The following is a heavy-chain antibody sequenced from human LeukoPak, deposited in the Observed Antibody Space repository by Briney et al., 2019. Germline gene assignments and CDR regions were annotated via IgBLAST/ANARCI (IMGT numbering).Heavy chain of an antibody. D-gene: IGHD5-12*01. CDR3: ARGTAIVATNH. CDR1: GGSISSYY. CDR2: IYYSGST. Sequence: SETLSLTCTVSGGSISSYYWSWIRQPPGKGLEWIGYIYYSGSTNYNPSLKSRVTISVDTSKNQFSLKLSSVTAADTAVYYCARGTAIVATNHWGQGTLVTVSS. J-gene: IGHJ4*02. V-gene: IGHV4-59*12.